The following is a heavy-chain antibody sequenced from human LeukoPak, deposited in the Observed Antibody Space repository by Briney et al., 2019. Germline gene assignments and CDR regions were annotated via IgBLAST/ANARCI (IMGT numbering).Heavy chain of an antibody. D-gene: IGHD3-9*01. CDR1: GFTFSTYA. J-gene: IGHJ4*02. CDR2: ILGNGGST. CDR3: AKDYTQDSIYDIDY. V-gene: IGHV3-23*01. Sequence: GGSLRLSCAASGFTFSTYAMNWVRQTPGKGLDWVSDILGNGGSTYYAEAVKGRFTISRDNSTNTLYLQMNSLRVEDTAKYYCAKDYTQDSIYDIDYWGQGTQVTVSS.